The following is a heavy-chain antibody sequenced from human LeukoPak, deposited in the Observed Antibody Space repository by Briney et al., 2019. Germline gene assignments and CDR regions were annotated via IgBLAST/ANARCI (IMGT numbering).Heavy chain of an antibody. Sequence: SVKVSCKASGGTFSSYAISWVRQAPGQGLEWMGGIIPIFGTANYAQKFQGRVTITADESTSTAYMELSSLRSEDTAVYYCARGSSIPPFSTGGRIYYYYYMDVWGKGTTVTISS. J-gene: IGHJ6*03. CDR2: IIPIFGTA. CDR1: GGTFSSYA. D-gene: IGHD2/OR15-2a*01. CDR3: ARGSSIPPFSTGGRIYYYYYMDV. V-gene: IGHV1-69*13.